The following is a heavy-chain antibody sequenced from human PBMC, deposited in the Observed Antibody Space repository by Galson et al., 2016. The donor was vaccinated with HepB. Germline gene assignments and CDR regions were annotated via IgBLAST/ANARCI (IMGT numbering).Heavy chain of an antibody. CDR3: VRPHHIVAAYIGIDA. J-gene: IGHJ5*02. Sequence: QSGAEVKKPGESLKISCKTSGYSFTNSWIGWVRQMPGKGLDWMGIIYPGDSETRYSPSFQGQVTISADKSISTSYLHWSSLKASDTAMYYCVRPHHIVAAYIGIDAWGQGTLVTVSS. CDR2: IYPGDSET. D-gene: IGHD1-26*01. CDR1: GYSFTNSW. V-gene: IGHV5-51*01.